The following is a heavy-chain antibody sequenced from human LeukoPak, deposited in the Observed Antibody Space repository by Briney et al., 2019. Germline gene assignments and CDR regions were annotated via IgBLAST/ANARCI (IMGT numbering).Heavy chain of an antibody. D-gene: IGHD3-22*01. Sequence: GGSLRLSCAASGFTFSSYSMNWVRQAPGKGLEWVSYISSSSSTIYYADSVKGRFTISRDSAKNSLYLQMNSLRAEDTAVYYCARVGGRYYDSSGYPLGFDPWGQGTLVTVSS. V-gene: IGHV3-48*01. CDR1: GFTFSSYS. CDR3: ARVGGRYYDSSGYPLGFDP. J-gene: IGHJ5*02. CDR2: ISSSSSTI.